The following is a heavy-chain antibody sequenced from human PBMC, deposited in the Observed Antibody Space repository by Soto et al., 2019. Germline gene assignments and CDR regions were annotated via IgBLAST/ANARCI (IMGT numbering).Heavy chain of an antibody. CDR2: IYPGDSDT. D-gene: IGHD6-13*01. V-gene: IGHV5-51*01. J-gene: IGHJ1*01. CDR3: ARHSGVAEDGTH. CDR1: GYRFTTNW. Sequence: GDSLKISCKASGYRFTTNWIGWVRQMPGKGLEWMGVIYPGDSDTRYSPSFQGQVAISADKSINTAYLQWSSLKASDTAMYYCARHSGVAEDGTHWGQGTLVTVSS.